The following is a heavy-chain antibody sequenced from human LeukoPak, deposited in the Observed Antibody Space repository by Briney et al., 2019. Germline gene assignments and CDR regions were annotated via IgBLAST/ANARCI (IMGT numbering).Heavy chain of an antibody. D-gene: IGHD1-14*01. CDR2: ISHDGSIK. CDR1: GFTFSSYA. Sequence: GGSLRLSCAASGFTFSSYAMHWVRQAPGKGLEWVAVISHDGSIKFSADSVKGRFTISRDNSKNTLYLQMNSLRDEDTALYYCARDSITTGGTVYNWFDPWGQGTLVTVSS. V-gene: IGHV3-30-3*01. J-gene: IGHJ5*02. CDR3: ARDSITTGGTVYNWFDP.